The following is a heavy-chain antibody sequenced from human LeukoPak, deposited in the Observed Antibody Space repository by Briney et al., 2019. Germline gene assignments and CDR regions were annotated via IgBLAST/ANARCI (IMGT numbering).Heavy chain of an antibody. V-gene: IGHV3-74*01. CDR2: INEDGSTT. D-gene: IGHD1-26*01. CDR1: GFTFSSNW. CDR3: VRDLGGRSGH. Sequence: GGSLRLSCAASGFTFSSNWMHWVRQAPGKGLVWVSRINEDGSTTNYADSVKGRSTIFRDNVKNTLYLQMNSLRAEDTAVYYCVRDLGGRSGHWGQGTLVTV. J-gene: IGHJ4*02.